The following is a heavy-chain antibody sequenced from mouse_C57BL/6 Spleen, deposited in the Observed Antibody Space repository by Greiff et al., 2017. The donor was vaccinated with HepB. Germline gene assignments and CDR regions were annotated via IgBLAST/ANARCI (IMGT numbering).Heavy chain of an antibody. CDR3: ARDKSNNEGFAY. CDR1: GFTFSSYA. V-gene: IGHV5-4*01. Sequence: DVKLVESGGGLVKPGGSLKLSCAASGFTFSSYAMSWVRQTPEKRLEWVATISDGGSYTYYPDNVKGRFTISRDNAKNNLYLQMSHLKSEDTAMYYCARDKSNNEGFAYWGQGTLVTVSA. CDR2: ISDGGSYT. D-gene: IGHD2-5*01. J-gene: IGHJ3*01.